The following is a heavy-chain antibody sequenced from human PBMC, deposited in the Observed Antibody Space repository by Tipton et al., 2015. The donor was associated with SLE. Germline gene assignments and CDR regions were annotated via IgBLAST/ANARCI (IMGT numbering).Heavy chain of an antibody. V-gene: IGHV4-38-2*02. CDR3: ARESGGSYEGYYFDS. Sequence: TLSLTCAVSGYSINSGYFWGWIRQPPGKGLEWIGTTYHSGSTYYNPSLKSRLTISVDTSKNQFSLSLSSVSAADTAMYYCARESGGSYEGYYFDSWGQGTPVTVSS. CDR2: TYHSGST. D-gene: IGHD1-26*01. J-gene: IGHJ4*02. CDR1: GYSINSGYF.